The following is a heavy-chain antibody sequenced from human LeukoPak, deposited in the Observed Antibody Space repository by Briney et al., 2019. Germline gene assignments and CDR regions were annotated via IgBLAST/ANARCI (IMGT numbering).Heavy chain of an antibody. CDR1: GDSVSSNSAA. CDR3: ARVGWKTSPYRSDWHFDY. CDR2: TYYKSKWYN. Sequence: SQTLSLTCAISGDSVSSNSAAWNWIRQSPSRGLEWLGRTYYKSKWYNDYAVSVKSRITINADTSKNQFSLHLNSVTPEDTAVYYCARVGWKTSPYRSDWHFDYWGQGTLVTSSS. D-gene: IGHD6-19*01. J-gene: IGHJ4*02. V-gene: IGHV6-1*01.